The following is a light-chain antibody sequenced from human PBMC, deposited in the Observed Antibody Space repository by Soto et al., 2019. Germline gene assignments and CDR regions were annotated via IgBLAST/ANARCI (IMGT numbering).Light chain of an antibody. V-gene: IGKV1-17*01. CDR3: LQHNSYPIT. Sequence: DIQMTQSPSSLSASVGDRVTITCRASQGIGTDLGWYQQKPGQAPKRLIYEASSLQSGVPSRFSGSGSGTDFTLTISSLQPEDFATYYCLQHNSYPITFGQGTRLEIK. J-gene: IGKJ5*01. CDR2: EAS. CDR1: QGIGTD.